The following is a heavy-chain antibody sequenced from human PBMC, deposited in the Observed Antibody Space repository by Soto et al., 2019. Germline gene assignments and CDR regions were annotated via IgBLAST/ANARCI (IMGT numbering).Heavy chain of an antibody. V-gene: IGHV3-23*01. CDR2: ISGSGGST. CDR3: AKEEDDSLTGYSLYFDY. Sequence: LRLSCAASGFTFSSYAMSWVRQAPGKGLEWVSAISGSGGSTYYADSVKGRFTISRDNSKNTLYLQMNSLRAEDTAVYYCAKEEDDSLTGYSLYFDYWGQGTLVTVSS. CDR1: GFTFSSYA. D-gene: IGHD3-9*01. J-gene: IGHJ4*02.